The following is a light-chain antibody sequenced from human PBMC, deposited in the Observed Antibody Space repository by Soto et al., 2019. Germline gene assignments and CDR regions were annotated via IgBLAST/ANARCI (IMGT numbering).Light chain of an antibody. V-gene: IGKV3-20*01. J-gene: IGKJ5*01. CDR1: QSVSTSF. CDR2: GAF. Sequence: EIVLTQSPATLSSFPGDRVTLSCRPSQSVSTSFLAWYQQKPGQAPRLLIYGAFSRATGIPDRFSGSGSGTDFTLTISRLEPEDFAVYYCQQYGNSIPITFGQGTRLEIK. CDR3: QQYGNSIPIT.